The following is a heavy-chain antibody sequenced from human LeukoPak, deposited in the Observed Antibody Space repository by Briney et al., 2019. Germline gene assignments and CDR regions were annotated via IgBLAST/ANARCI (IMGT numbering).Heavy chain of an antibody. CDR1: GGTFSSYA. D-gene: IGHD6-13*01. CDR2: IIPIFGTA. V-gene: IGHV1-69*13. Sequence: SVKVSCKASGGTFSSYAISWVRQAPGQGPEWMGGIIPIFGTANYAQKFQGRVTITADESTSTAYMELSSLRSEDTAVYYCARDSSSWYGSYYYYGMDVWGQGTTVTVSS. J-gene: IGHJ6*02. CDR3: ARDSSSWYGSYYYYGMDV.